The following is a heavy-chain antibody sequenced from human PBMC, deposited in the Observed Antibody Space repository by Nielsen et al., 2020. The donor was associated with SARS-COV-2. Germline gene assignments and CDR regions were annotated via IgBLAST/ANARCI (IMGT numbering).Heavy chain of an antibody. CDR3: ANLQIAADSIAVHPDY. J-gene: IGHJ4*02. V-gene: IGHV3-23*01. CDR1: GFTFSSYA. D-gene: IGHD6-13*01. CDR2: ISGSGGST. Sequence: GGSLRLSCAASGFTFSSYAMSWVRQAPGKGLEWVSAISGSGGSTYYADSVKGRFTISRDTSKNTLYLKMNSLRAEDTDVYYCANLQIAADSIAVHPDYWGQGTLVTVSS.